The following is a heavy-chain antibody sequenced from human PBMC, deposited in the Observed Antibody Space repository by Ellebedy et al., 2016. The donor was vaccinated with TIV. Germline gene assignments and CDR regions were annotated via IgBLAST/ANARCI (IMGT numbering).Heavy chain of an antibody. J-gene: IGHJ5*02. CDR2: IRQEGDEI. D-gene: IGHD4-17*01. CDR1: GFNFRSYW. V-gene: IGHV3-7*01. CDR3: ARRASYGDYAVQVNPWFDP. Sequence: PGGSLRLSCAASGFNFRSYWMAWARQAPGKGLEWVAKIRQEGDEIYYVESVKGRFTISRYNVKDLLFLQRNSLRVEDTAVYYCARRASYGDYAVQVNPWFDPWGQGTLVTVSS.